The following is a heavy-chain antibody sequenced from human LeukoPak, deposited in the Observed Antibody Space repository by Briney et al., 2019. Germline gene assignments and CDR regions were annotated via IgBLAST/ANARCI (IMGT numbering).Heavy chain of an antibody. D-gene: IGHD4-11*01. Sequence: GGSLRLSCAASEFTFSSYSMNWVRQAPGKGLEWVSYISSTSGTIYYADSVKGRFTISRDNAKNSLYLQMNSLRDEDTAVYYCARTPPAAGLTTIGVGSDYWGQGTLVTVSS. J-gene: IGHJ4*02. V-gene: IGHV3-48*02. CDR2: ISSTSGTI. CDR1: EFTFSSYS. CDR3: ARTPPAAGLTTIGVGSDY.